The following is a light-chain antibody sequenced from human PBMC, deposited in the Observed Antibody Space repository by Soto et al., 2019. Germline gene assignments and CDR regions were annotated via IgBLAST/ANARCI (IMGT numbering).Light chain of an antibody. CDR3: QQYGSSPRT. CDR2: GAS. J-gene: IGKJ1*01. Sequence: EIVLTQSPGTLSSSPGERATLSSRASQSVSSSYLAWYQQKPGQAPRLLIYGASRRATGIPDRFSGSGSGTDFTLTISRLEPEDFAVYYCQQYGSSPRTFGQGTKVDIK. CDR1: QSVSSSY. V-gene: IGKV3-20*01.